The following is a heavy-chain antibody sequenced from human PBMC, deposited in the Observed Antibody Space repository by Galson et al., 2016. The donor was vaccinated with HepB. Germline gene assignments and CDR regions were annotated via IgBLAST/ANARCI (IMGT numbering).Heavy chain of an antibody. Sequence: SLRLSCAASGFSVSNNYMSWVRQAPGKGLECASVIHNDGSTNYADSVMGRFTISRDNSKNTLYLEMNSLRAEDVAVYYCARASGIRGIKGAMDVWGQGTTVSVSS. CDR2: IHNDGST. D-gene: IGHD3-10*01. CDR1: GFSVSNNY. CDR3: ARASGIRGIKGAMDV. J-gene: IGHJ6*02. V-gene: IGHV3-53*01.